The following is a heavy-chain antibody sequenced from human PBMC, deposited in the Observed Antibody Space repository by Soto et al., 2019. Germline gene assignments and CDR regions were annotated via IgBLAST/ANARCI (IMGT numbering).Heavy chain of an antibody. Sequence: GGSLRLSCAASGFTFSSYGMHWVRQAPGKGLEWVAVIWDDGSNKYYADSVKGRLTISRDNSKNTLYLQMNSLRAEDRAVYYCARESSMVAATPPFDYWGQGTLVTVSS. CDR1: GFTFSSYG. CDR3: ARESSMVAATPPFDY. V-gene: IGHV3-33*01. CDR2: IWDDGSNK. J-gene: IGHJ4*02. D-gene: IGHD2-15*01.